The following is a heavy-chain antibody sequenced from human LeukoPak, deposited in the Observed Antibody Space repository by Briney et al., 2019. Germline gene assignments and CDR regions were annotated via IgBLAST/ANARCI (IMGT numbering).Heavy chain of an antibody. Sequence: ASVKVSCKASGYTFTGYYMHWVRQAPGQGLEWMGRINPNSGGTNSAQKFQSRVTMTRDTSITTAYMELSSLRSDDTAVYYCARAYGSGSYFAFDIWGQGTMVTVSS. CDR3: ARAYGSGSYFAFDI. CDR1: GYTFTGYY. CDR2: INPNSGGT. J-gene: IGHJ3*02. D-gene: IGHD3-10*01. V-gene: IGHV1-2*06.